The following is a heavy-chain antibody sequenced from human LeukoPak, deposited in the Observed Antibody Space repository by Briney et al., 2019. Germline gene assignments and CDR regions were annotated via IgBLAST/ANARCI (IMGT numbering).Heavy chain of an antibody. CDR1: RNTFTGHY. D-gene: IGHD1-26*01. CDR3: ARVGWGLPIDY. CDR2: INPYSGDT. Sequence: ASVKVSCKASRNTFTGHYIHWVRRAPGQGLEWMGWINPYSGDTNYAQKFQGRVTMTRDMSISTVYMDLSRLRSDDSAVYYCARVGWGLPIDYWGQGTLVTVSS. J-gene: IGHJ4*02. V-gene: IGHV1-2*02.